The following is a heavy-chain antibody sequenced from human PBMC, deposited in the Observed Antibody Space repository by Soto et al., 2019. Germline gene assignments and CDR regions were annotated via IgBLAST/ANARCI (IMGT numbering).Heavy chain of an antibody. J-gene: IGHJ6*03. V-gene: IGHV3-23*01. CDR1: GFTFSSYS. D-gene: IGHD2-2*01. CDR2: ISGSGGST. CDR3: AKFSGYCSSTSCYVNYYYYYYMDV. Sequence: PGGSLRLSCAASGFTFSSYSMNWVRQAPGKGLEWVSAISGSGGSTYYADSVKGRFTISRDNSKNTLYLQMNSLRAEDTAVYYCAKFSGYCSSTSCYVNYYYYYYMDVWGKGTTVTVSS.